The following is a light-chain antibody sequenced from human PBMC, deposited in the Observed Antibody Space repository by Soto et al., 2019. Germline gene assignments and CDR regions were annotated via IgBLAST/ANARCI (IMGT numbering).Light chain of an antibody. J-gene: IGKJ1*01. CDR2: GAS. V-gene: IGKV3-20*01. Sequence: EVVLTQSPGTLSLSPGERATLSCRASQSVSSSYLTWYQQKPGQAPRLLIYGASSRATGIPDRFSGSGSGTDFTLTISRLEPEDFAVYYCLHHRTFGRGTNVEIK. CDR3: LHHRT. CDR1: QSVSSSY.